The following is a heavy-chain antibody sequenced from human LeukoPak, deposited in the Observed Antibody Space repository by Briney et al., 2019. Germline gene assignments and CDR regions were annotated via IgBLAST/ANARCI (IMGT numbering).Heavy chain of an antibody. V-gene: IGHV4-34*01. D-gene: IGHD3-10*01. J-gene: IGHJ5*02. CDR3: ARGPDSGSHFAWFDP. Sequence: SETLSLTCAVYGGSFSGFYWGWVRQPPGKGLEWIGEINHSGSTHYNPSFKSRVTILVDTSRNQFSLKLTSVTAADTVVYYCARGPDSGSHFAWFDPWGQGTLVTVSS. CDR2: INHSGST. CDR1: GGSFSGFY.